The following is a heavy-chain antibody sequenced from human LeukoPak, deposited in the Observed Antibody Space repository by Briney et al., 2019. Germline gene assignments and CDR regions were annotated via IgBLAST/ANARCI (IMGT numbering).Heavy chain of an antibody. Sequence: PSETLSLTCTVSGGSISSGNYYWNWIRQPAGKGLEWIGRIWTDGAPTYRPSLKSRVTISVDTSKNQFSLRLSSVTAADTAVYYCARGRDSRGYQFMGFDSWGQGTLVTVSS. CDR3: ARGRDSRGYQFMGFDS. CDR2: IWTDGAP. CDR1: GGSISSGNYY. J-gene: IGHJ4*02. V-gene: IGHV4-61*02. D-gene: IGHD3-22*01.